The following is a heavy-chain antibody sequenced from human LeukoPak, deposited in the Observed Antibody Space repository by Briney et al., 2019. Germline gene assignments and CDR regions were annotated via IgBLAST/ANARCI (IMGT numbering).Heavy chain of an antibody. D-gene: IGHD3/OR15-3a*01. J-gene: IGHJ4*02. V-gene: IGHV3-30*03. CDR3: ASRTGVY. CDR2: ISYDGSNK. Sequence: PGRSLRLSCAASGFTFSSYGMHWVRQAPGKGLEWVAVISYDGSNKYYADSVKGRFTISRDNSKNTLYLQMNNLRAEDTAVYYCASRTGVYWGQGTLVSVSS. CDR1: GFTFSSYG.